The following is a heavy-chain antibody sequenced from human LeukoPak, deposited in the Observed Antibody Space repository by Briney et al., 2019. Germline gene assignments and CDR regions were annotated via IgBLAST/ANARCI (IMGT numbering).Heavy chain of an antibody. D-gene: IGHD5-18*01. CDR2: INSSGNTT. Sequence: GGSQRLSCAASGFTFSTYWMHWARQVPGKGLVWVSRINSSGNTTPYADSVKGRFTISRENAKNTLFLQMNSLRAEDTAVYYCARGGGNSYAPVDYWGQGTLVTVSS. V-gene: IGHV3-74*01. CDR1: GFTFSTYW. CDR3: ARGGGNSYAPVDY. J-gene: IGHJ4*02.